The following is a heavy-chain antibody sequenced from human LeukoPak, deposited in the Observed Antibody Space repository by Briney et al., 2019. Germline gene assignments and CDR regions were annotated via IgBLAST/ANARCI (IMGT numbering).Heavy chain of an antibody. CDR3: ARGERGRIAARPIDY. Sequence: GGSLRLSCAASGFTFDDYGMSWVRQAPGKGLEWVSGINWNGGSTGYADSVKGRFTISRDNAKNSLYLQMNSLRAKDTALYYCARGERGRIAARPIDYWGQGTLVTVSS. V-gene: IGHV3-20*04. J-gene: IGHJ4*02. CDR2: INWNGGST. CDR1: GFTFDDYG. D-gene: IGHD6-6*01.